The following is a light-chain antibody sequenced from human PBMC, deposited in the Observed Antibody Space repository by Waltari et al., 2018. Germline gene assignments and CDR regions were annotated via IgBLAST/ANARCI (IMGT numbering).Light chain of an antibody. J-gene: IGKJ2*01. CDR2: WGS. Sequence: DIVMTQSPDSLAVSLGERANINCKSSQSVLYSSNNKNYLAWYQQKPGQPPKLLLYWGSTRESGVPDRFSGSGSGTDFTLTISSPQAEDVAVYYCQQYYSTPDTFGQGTKLEIK. CDR3: QQYYSTPDT. CDR1: QSVLYSSNNKNY. V-gene: IGKV4-1*01.